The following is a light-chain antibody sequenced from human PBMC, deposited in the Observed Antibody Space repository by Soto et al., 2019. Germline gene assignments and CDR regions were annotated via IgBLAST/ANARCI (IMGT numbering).Light chain of an antibody. V-gene: IGLV1-40*01. CDR3: QSYDSSLGLWV. CDR1: SSNIGAGCD. Sequence: QSVLTQPPSVSGAPGQRVTISCTGSSSNIGAGCDVHWYQQLPGTAPKLLIYGNSNRPSGVPDRFSGSKSGTSASLAITGLQAEDEADYYCQSYDSSLGLWVFGGGTKLTVL. CDR2: GNS. J-gene: IGLJ3*02.